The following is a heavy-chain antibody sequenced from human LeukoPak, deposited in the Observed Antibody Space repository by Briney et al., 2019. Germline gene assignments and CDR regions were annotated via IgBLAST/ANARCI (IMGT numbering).Heavy chain of an antibody. V-gene: IGHV4-59*01. Sequence: SETLSLTCTVSGDSLRSYYWTWIRQPPGKALEWIGYIFYSGSTNYNPSLKRRVTISLDTSKNQFSLKLSSVTAADTAVYYCARAYSSSVGFYYYYYMDVWGKGTTVTVSS. J-gene: IGHJ6*03. CDR3: ARAYSSSVGFYYYYYMDV. CDR2: IFYSGST. CDR1: GDSLRSYY. D-gene: IGHD6-13*01.